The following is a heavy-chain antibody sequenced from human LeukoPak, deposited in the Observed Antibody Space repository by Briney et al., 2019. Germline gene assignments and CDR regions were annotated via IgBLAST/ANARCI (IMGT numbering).Heavy chain of an antibody. CDR2: IYTSGST. D-gene: IGHD3-3*01. J-gene: IGHJ6*03. V-gene: IGHV4-4*07. CDR1: GGSISSYY. CDR3: ARGPYYDFWSGPPPYYYYYMDV. Sequence: PSETLPLTCTVSGGSISSYYWSWIRQPAGKGLEWIGRIYTSGSTNYNPSLKSRVTMSVDTSKNQFSLKLSSVTAADTAVYYCARGPYYDFWSGPPPYYYYYMDVWGKGTTVTVSS.